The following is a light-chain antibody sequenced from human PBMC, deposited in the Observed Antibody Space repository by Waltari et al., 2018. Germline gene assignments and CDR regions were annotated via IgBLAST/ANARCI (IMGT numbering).Light chain of an antibody. CDR2: VNIDGSH. CDR1: SGHSTNI. CDR3: QTGGHGTWV. Sequence: QLVLTQSPSASASLGASVKLTCTLSSGHSTNIIAWLPQQPEKGPRYLMNVNIDGSHNKGVGIPDRFSGSSSGAERYLTISSLQSEDEADYYCQTGGHGTWVFGGGTRLTVL. V-gene: IGLV4-69*01. J-gene: IGLJ3*02.